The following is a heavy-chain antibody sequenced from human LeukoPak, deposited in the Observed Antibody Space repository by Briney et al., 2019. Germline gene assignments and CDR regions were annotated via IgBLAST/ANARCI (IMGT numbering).Heavy chain of an antibody. V-gene: IGHV3-23*01. J-gene: IGHJ4*02. CDR3: AKVISSYGGYDSY. D-gene: IGHD5-12*01. CDR1: GISFNNYG. Sequence: PGGSLRLSCAASGISFNNYGMSWVRQAPGKGLEWVSSISNGGHHTYYADSVRGRFTISRNNSKNTLYLQMDSLRAADTAVYYCAKVISSYGGYDSYWGQGTLVTVSS. CDR2: ISNGGHHT.